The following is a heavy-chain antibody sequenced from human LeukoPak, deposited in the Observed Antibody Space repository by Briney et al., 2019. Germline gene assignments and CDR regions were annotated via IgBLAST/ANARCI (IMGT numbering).Heavy chain of an antibody. D-gene: IGHD3-9*01. CDR3: ARLKPVLTGYSHYYYGMDV. J-gene: IGHJ6*02. Sequence: SETLSLTCTVSGGSISSGSYYWSWIRQPAGKGLEWIGRIYTSGSANYNPSLNPSLKSRVTISVDTSKNQFTLKLSSVTAADTAVYYCARLKPVLTGYSHYYYGMDVWGQGTTVTVSS. V-gene: IGHV4-61*02. CDR1: GGSISSGSYY. CDR2: IYTSGSA.